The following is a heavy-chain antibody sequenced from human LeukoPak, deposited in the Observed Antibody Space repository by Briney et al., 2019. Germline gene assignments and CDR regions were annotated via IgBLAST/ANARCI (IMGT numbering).Heavy chain of an antibody. CDR2: ISSSGSTI. CDR1: GFTFSSYW. Sequence: PGGSLGLSCAASGFTFSSYWMHWVRQAPGKGLEWVSYISSSGSTIYYADSVKGRFTISRDNAKNSLYLQMNSLRAEDTAVYYCAELGITMIGGVWGKGTTVTISS. CDR3: AELGITMIGGV. D-gene: IGHD3-10*02. J-gene: IGHJ6*04. V-gene: IGHV3-48*04.